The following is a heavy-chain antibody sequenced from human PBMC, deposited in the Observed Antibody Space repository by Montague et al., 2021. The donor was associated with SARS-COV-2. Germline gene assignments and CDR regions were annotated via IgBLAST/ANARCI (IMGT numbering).Heavy chain of an antibody. J-gene: IGHJ6*02. Sequence: TLSLTCTVSGGSINSGSYYWGWIRQAAGKGLEWIGRISTSVNTKYNTSLKSRVTISVDTSQNQFSLKMYSVTAADTAVYYCARDTRPNFAYYDILAGDYYYYGIDVWGQGTTVTVSS. CDR3: ARDTRPNFAYYDILAGDYYYYGIDV. CDR1: GGSINSGSYY. V-gene: IGHV4-61*02. D-gene: IGHD3-9*01. CDR2: ISTSVNT.